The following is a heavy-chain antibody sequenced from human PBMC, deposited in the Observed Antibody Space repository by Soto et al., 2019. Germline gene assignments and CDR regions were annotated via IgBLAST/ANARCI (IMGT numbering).Heavy chain of an antibody. CDR3: ARDMYYYGSGSYYWAFDI. J-gene: IGHJ3*02. D-gene: IGHD3-10*01. Sequence: SSETLSLTCTVSGGSISSYYWSWIRQPPGKGLEWIGYIYYSGSTNYNPSLKSRVTISVDTSKNQFSLKLSSVTAADTAVYYCARDMYYYGSGSYYWAFDIWGQGTMVTVSS. V-gene: IGHV4-59*01. CDR1: GGSISSYY. CDR2: IYYSGST.